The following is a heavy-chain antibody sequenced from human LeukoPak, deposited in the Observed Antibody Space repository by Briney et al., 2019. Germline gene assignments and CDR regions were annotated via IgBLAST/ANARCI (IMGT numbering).Heavy chain of an antibody. J-gene: IGHJ4*02. D-gene: IGHD1-26*01. CDR2: ISSSGSTI. CDR3: ARNGGGSYRGDVDY. Sequence: GGSLRLSCAASGFTFNSYEMNWVRQAPGKGLEWVSYISSSGSTIYYADSVKGRFTISRDNAKNSLYLQMNSLRAEDTALYYCARNGGGSYRGDVDYWGQGSLVTVSS. CDR1: GFTFNSYE. V-gene: IGHV3-48*03.